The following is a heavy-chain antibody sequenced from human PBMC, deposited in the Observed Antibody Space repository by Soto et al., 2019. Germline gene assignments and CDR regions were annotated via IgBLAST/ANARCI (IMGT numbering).Heavy chain of an antibody. V-gene: IGHV4-31*03. D-gene: IGHD5-18*01. CDR1: GGSISSGGYY. Sequence: SETLSLTCTVSGGSISSGGYYWSWIRQHPGKSLEWIGYIYYSGSTYYNPSLKSRVTISVDTSKNQFSLKLSSVTAAVTAVYYCARSGYSYGPXPLLYWGQGTLVT. J-gene: IGHJ4*02. CDR3: ARSGYSYGPXPLLY. CDR2: IYYSGST.